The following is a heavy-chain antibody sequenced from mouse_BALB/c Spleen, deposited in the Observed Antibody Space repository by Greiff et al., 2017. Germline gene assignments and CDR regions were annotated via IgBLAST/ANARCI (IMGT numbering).Heavy chain of an antibody. V-gene: IGHV5-17*02. CDR3: ARYPADYAMDY. D-gene: IGHD1-2*01. CDR2: ISSGSSTI. Sequence: EVQVVESGGGLVQPGGSRKLSCAASGFTFSSFGMHWVRQAPEKGLEWVAYISSGSSTIYYADTVKGRFTISRDNPKNTLFLQMTSLRSEDTAMYYCARYPADYAMDYWGQGTSVTVSS. J-gene: IGHJ4*01. CDR1: GFTFSSFG.